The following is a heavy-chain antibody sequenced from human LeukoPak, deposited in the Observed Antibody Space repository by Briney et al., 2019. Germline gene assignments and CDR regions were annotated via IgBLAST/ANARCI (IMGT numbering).Heavy chain of an antibody. Sequence: SETLSLTCSVSGSSLSSNYWSWIRQPPGKGLEWIGYIYYSGSTNYNPSLKSRATISVDTSKNQFSLKLRSVTAADAAVYYCARDGHSSGWSAAFDIWGQGTMVTVS. CDR1: GSSLSSNY. J-gene: IGHJ3*02. V-gene: IGHV4-59*01. D-gene: IGHD6-19*01. CDR2: IYYSGST. CDR3: ARDGHSSGWSAAFDI.